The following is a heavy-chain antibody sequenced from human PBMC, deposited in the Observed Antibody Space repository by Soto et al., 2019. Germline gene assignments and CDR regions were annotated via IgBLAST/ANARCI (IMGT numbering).Heavy chain of an antibody. D-gene: IGHD3-10*01. Sequence: QVQLVESGGGVVQPGRSLRLSCAASGFTFSSYGMQWVRQAPGKGLEWVAVISYDGSNKYYADSVKGRFTISRDNSKNTLYLQMNSLRAEDTAVYYCAKDPAYYYGSGPSSNWYFDLWGRGTLVTVSS. CDR2: ISYDGSNK. CDR1: GFTFSSYG. J-gene: IGHJ2*01. V-gene: IGHV3-30*18. CDR3: AKDPAYYYGSGPSSNWYFDL.